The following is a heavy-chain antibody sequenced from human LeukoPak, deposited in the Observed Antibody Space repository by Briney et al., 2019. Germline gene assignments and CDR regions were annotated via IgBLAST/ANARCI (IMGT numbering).Heavy chain of an antibody. CDR2: INPSGGST. CDR1: GYTFTSYY. V-gene: IGHV1-46*01. D-gene: IGHD2-2*02. Sequence: GASVKVSCKASGYTFTSYYMHWVRQAPGQGLEWMGIINPSGGSTSYAQKFQGRVTITTDESTSTAYMELSSLRSEDTAVYYCAEGEGDCSSTSCYTPGDYWGQGTLVTVSS. CDR3: AEGEGDCSSTSCYTPGDY. J-gene: IGHJ4*02.